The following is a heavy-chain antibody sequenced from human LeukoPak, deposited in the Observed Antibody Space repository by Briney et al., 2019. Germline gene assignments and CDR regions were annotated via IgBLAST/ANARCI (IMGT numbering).Heavy chain of an antibody. CDR3: ARDRSPYYYDRSGYYSFDY. CDR1: GYTFTSYD. V-gene: IGHV1-69*13. CDR2: IIPIVGTA. J-gene: IGHJ4*02. Sequence: ASVKVSCKASGYTFTSYDISWVRQAPGQGLEWMGGIIPIVGTANYAQKFQGRVTITADESTSTAYMELSSLRSEDTAMYYCARDRSPYYYDRSGYYSFDYWGQGTLVTVSS. D-gene: IGHD3-22*01.